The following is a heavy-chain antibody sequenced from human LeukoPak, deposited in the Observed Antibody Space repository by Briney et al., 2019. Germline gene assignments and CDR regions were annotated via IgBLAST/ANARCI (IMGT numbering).Heavy chain of an antibody. Sequence: PGGSLRLSCAASGFTLSNYWMHWVRQAPGRGLVWVSRISDHGSITNFADSVKGRFTISRDTAKNTLYLEMNSLRAEDTAVYYCARDLSGYYDYWGQGTLVTVSS. CDR1: GFTLSNYW. CDR2: ISDHGSIT. J-gene: IGHJ4*02. V-gene: IGHV3-74*01. D-gene: IGHD3-10*01. CDR3: ARDLSGYYDY.